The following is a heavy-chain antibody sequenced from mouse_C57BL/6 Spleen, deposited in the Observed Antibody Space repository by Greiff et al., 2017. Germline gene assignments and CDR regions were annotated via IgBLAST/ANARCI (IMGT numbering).Heavy chain of an antibody. Sequence: QVQLQQPGAELVKPGASVKLSCKASGYTFTSYWMHWVKQRPGQGLEWIGMIHPNSGSTNYNEKFKSKATLTVDKSSSTAYMQLSSLTSEDSAVYYCARLDSNYGWYFDVWGTGTTVTVSS. CDR1: GYTFTSYW. CDR2: IHPNSGST. J-gene: IGHJ1*03. D-gene: IGHD2-5*01. V-gene: IGHV1-64*01. CDR3: ARLDSNYGWYFDV.